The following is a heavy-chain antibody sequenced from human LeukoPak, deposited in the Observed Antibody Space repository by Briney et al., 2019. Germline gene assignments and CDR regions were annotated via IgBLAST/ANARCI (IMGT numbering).Heavy chain of an antibody. CDR2: IRYDGSNK. V-gene: IGHV3-30*02. CDR3: AKDDLLAVALWGIDY. CDR1: GFTFSSYG. Sequence: PGGSLRLSCAASGFTFSSYGMHWVRQAPGKGLEWVAFIRYDGSNKYYADSVKGRFTISRDNSKNTLYLQMNSLRAEDTAVYYCAKDDLLAVALWGIDYWGQGTLVTVSS. J-gene: IGHJ4*02. D-gene: IGHD6-19*01.